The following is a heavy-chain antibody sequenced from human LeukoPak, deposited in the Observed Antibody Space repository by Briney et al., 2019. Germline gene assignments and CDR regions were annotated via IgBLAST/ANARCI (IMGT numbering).Heavy chain of an antibody. CDR1: GYTFTSYG. Sequence: ASVKVSCKASGYTFTSYGISWVRQAPGQGLEWMGWISAYNGNTNYAQKLQGRVTMTTDTSTSTAYMELRSLRSDDTAVYYCARVQYSGSYYYAFDIWGQGTMVTVSS. V-gene: IGHV1-18*01. CDR2: ISAYNGNT. CDR3: ARVQYSGSYYYAFDI. D-gene: IGHD1-26*01. J-gene: IGHJ3*02.